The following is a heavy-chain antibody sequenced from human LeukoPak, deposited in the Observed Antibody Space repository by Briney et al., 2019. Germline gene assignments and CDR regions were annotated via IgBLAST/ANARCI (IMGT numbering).Heavy chain of an antibody. CDR3: ARAGGSTVSHSDY. V-gene: IGHV3-21*01. CDR2: ISSSTSYI. D-gene: IGHD4-17*01. CDR1: GFTFSSYS. Sequence: PGGSLRLSCAASGFTFSSYSMNWIRQAPGKGLESVSSISSSTSYIYYADSVKGRFTISKDNAKNSLYLQMNSLRAEDTAVYYCARAGGSTVSHSDYWGQGTLVTVSS. J-gene: IGHJ4*02.